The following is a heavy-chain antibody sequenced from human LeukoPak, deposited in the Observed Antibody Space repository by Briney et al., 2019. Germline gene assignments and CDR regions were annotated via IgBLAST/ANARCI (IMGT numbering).Heavy chain of an antibody. CDR2: IKQDGSEK. CDR1: GFTFSSYW. Sequence: PGGSLRLSCAASGFTFSSYWMSWVRQAPGKGLEWVANIKQDGSEKYYVDSVKGRFTIPRDNAKNSLYLQMNSLRAEDTALYYCARDHYYGSGSYRGRLDYWGQGTLVTVSS. V-gene: IGHV3-7*03. J-gene: IGHJ4*02. CDR3: ARDHYYGSGSYRGRLDY. D-gene: IGHD3-10*01.